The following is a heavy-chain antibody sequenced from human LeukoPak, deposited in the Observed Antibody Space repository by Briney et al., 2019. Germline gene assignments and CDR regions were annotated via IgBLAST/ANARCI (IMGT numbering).Heavy chain of an antibody. CDR1: GGSISSSSYY. J-gene: IGHJ6*03. V-gene: IGHV4-39*01. CDR2: IYYSGST. D-gene: IGHD2-15*01. Sequence: KPSETLSLTCTVSGGSISSSSYYWGWLRQPPGKGLEWIGSIYYSGSTYYNPSLKSRVTISVDTSKNQFSLKLSSVTAADTAVYYCARASNDCSGGSCYGGYYYYYMDVWGKGTTVTVSS. CDR3: ARASNDCSGGSCYGGYYYYYMDV.